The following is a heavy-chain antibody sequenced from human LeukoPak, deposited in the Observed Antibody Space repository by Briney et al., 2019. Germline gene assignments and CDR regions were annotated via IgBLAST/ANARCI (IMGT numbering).Heavy chain of an antibody. Sequence: PGGSLRLSCAASGFTFSSYGMHWVRQAPGKGLEWVAFIRYDGDNKYYADSVKGRFTISRDNSKNTLYLQMNSLRVEDTAVYYCATLPYYYDSSGSYYFDYWGQGTLVTVSS. CDR1: GFTFSSYG. CDR3: ATLPYYYDSSGSYYFDY. V-gene: IGHV3-30*02. D-gene: IGHD3-22*01. CDR2: IRYDGDNK. J-gene: IGHJ4*02.